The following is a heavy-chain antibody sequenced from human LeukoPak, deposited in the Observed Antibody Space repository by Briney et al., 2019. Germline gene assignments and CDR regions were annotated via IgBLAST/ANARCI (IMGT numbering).Heavy chain of an antibody. CDR3: AREPGDCGGDCYPFDY. V-gene: IGHV3-21*01. CDR1: GFTFSSHA. J-gene: IGHJ4*02. Sequence: PGGSLRLSCAASGFTFSSHAMNWVRQAPGKGLEWVSYISGSSTYIYYADSVKGRFTISRDNAKNALYLQMNSLRVEDTAVYYCAREPGDCGGDCYPFDYWAREPWSPSPQ. D-gene: IGHD2-21*02. CDR2: ISGSSTYI.